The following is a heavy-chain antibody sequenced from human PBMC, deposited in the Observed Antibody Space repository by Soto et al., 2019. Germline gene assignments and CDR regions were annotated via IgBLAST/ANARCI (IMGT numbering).Heavy chain of an antibody. CDR2: ISSTTNYI. CDR1: GFTFTRYS. D-gene: IGHD2-15*01. Sequence: LRLSCAASGFTFTRYSMNWVRQAPGKGLEWVSPISSTTNYIYYGDSMKGRFTISRDNAKNSLYLEMNSLRAEDTAVYYCARDERVAAPLGYGMDVWGQGTTVTVSS. J-gene: IGHJ6*02. CDR3: ARDERVAAPLGYGMDV. V-gene: IGHV3-21*06.